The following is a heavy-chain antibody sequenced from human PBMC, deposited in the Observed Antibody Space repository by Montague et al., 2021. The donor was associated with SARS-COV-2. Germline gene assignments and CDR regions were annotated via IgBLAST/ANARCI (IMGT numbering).Heavy chain of an antibody. CDR1: GDSISDYY. J-gene: IGHJ6*02. CDR2: TFRSGAT. V-gene: IGHV4-59*01. Sequence: SETLSLTCTVSGDSISDYYWSWIRQPPGMGLEWIGYTFRSGATNYNPPLKSRVIISLDTSKSQFSLRLSSVTAADTAIYYCARTSCGSRYFYGVDVWGQGTTVTVSS. D-gene: IGHD3-10*01. CDR3: ARTSCGSRYFYGVDV.